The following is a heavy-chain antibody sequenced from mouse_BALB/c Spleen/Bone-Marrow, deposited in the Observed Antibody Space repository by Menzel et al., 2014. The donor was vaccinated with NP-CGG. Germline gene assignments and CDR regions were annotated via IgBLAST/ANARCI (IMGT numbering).Heavy chain of an antibody. V-gene: IGHV3-1*02. CDR3: ARKGTGTSYFDY. D-gene: IGHD4-1*01. CDR2: IHYSVGT. CDR1: GFSITSGYS. J-gene: IGHJ2*01. Sequence: EVQLQQSGPDLVKPSQSLSLTCTVTGFSITSGYSWHWIRQFPGNKLEWMGYIHYSVGTNYNPSLKSRISITRDTSKNQFFLQLNSVTTEDTATYYCARKGTGTSYFDYWGQGTPLTVSS.